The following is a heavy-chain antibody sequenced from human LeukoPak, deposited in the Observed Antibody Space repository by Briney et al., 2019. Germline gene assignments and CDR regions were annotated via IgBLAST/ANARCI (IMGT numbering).Heavy chain of an antibody. V-gene: IGHV1-18*01. CDR1: GYSFTTFG. J-gene: IGHJ6*03. CDR3: ARVAFSKYHYYMDV. CDR2: LSAHIGDT. D-gene: IGHD4-11*01. Sequence: ASVKVSCKASGYSFTTFGITWVRQAPGQGLEWMAWLSAHIGDTNYSQKFQGRVTVTSDTSTSTAYMELRSLKSDDTAVYFCARVAFSKYHYYMDVWAKGPRSPSP.